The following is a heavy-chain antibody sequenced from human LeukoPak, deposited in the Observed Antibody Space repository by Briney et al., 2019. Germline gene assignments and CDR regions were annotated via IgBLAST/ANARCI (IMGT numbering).Heavy chain of an antibody. CDR1: GGSISSGGYY. D-gene: IGHD2-2*01. Sequence: SETLSLTCTVSGGSISSGGYYWSWIRQPPGKGLEWIGEINHSGSTNYNPSLKSRVTISVDTSKNQFSLKLSSVTAADTAVYYCARGANIVVVPAAYYFDYWGQGTLVTVSS. V-gene: IGHV4-39*07. CDR3: ARGANIVVVPAAYYFDY. J-gene: IGHJ4*02. CDR2: INHSGST.